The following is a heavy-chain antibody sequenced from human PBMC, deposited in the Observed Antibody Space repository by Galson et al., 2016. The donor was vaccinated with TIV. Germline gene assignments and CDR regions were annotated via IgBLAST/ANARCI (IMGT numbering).Heavy chain of an antibody. CDR2: ISASGTGP. CDR3: AREVAADGELDY. D-gene: IGHD6-13*01. Sequence: SLRLSCAAFGFDFGSYALSWVRLAPGKGLEWISGISASGTGPDYADSVKGRFTISRDNSKNTLYLQMASLRGDDTATYSCAREVAADGELDYWGQGTLVIVS. CDR1: GFDFGSYA. V-gene: IGHV3-23*01. J-gene: IGHJ4*02.